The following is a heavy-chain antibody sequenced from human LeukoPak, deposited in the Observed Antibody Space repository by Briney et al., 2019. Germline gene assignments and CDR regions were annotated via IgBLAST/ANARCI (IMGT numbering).Heavy chain of an antibody. CDR2: INAGNGNT. J-gene: IGHJ4*02. V-gene: IGHV1-3*01. D-gene: IGHD3-10*01. CDR3: AILDEGWFGELLFDY. CDR1: GYTFTSYA. Sequence: ASVKVSCKASGYTFTSYAMHWVRQAPGQRLEWMGWINAGNGNTKYSQKFQGRVTITRDTSASTAYMELSSLRSEDTAVYYCAILDEGWFGELLFDYWGQGTLVTVSS.